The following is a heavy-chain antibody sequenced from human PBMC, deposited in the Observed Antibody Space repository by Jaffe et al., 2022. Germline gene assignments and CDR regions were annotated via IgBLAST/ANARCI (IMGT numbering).Heavy chain of an antibody. V-gene: IGHV4-39*01. J-gene: IGHJ3*02. CDR3: ARLKTEGITEDAFDI. D-gene: IGHD1-20*01. CDR1: GGSISSSSYY. CDR2: IYYSGST. Sequence: QLQLQESGPGLVKPSETLSLTCTVSGGSISSSSYYWGWIRQPPGKGLEWIGSIYYSGSTYYNPSLKSRVTISVDTSKNQFSLKLSSVTAADTAVYYCARLKTEGITEDAFDIWGQGTMVTVSS.